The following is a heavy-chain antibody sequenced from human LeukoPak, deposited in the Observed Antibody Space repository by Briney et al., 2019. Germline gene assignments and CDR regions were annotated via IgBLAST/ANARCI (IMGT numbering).Heavy chain of an antibody. V-gene: IGHV3-21*01. J-gene: IGHJ4*02. D-gene: IGHD1-26*01. CDR2: ISSSGSDI. CDR3: ARDKRVGATLLDY. Sequence: PGGSLRLSCAASGFTFSSYSMNWVRQAPGKGLEWVSSISSSGSDIHYADSVKGRFTISRDNAKNSLYLQMNSLRAEDTAVYYCARDKRVGATLLDYWGQGTLVTVSS. CDR1: GFTFSSYS.